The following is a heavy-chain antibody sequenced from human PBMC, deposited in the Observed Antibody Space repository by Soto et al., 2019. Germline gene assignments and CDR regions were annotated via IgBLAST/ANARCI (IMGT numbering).Heavy chain of an antibody. CDR1: GYTFTGYY. V-gene: IGHV1-2*04. Sequence: GASVKVSCKASGYTFTGYYMHWVRQAPGQGLEWMGWINPNSGGTNYAQKFQGWVTMTRDTSISTAYMELSRLRSDDTAVYYCASQSLVGASPTDYYYYGMDVWGQGTTVTVSS. CDR3: ASQSLVGASPTDYYYYGMDV. J-gene: IGHJ6*02. CDR2: INPNSGGT. D-gene: IGHD1-26*01.